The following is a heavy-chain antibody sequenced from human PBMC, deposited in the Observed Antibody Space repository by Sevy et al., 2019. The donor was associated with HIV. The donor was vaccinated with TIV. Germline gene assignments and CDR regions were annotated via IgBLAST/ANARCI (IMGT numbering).Heavy chain of an antibody. V-gene: IGHV3-23*01. Sequence: GGSLRLSCAASGFTFNSFAMGWVRQAPGKGLEWVSVISGSGGRTHYADSVKGRFTISRENSKNTLYLQMNSLRAEDTAVYYCAKRFPKGTYFDIWGQGTLVTVSS. CDR1: GFTFNSFA. D-gene: IGHD3-9*01. CDR2: ISGSGGRT. J-gene: IGHJ4*02. CDR3: AKRFPKGTYFDI.